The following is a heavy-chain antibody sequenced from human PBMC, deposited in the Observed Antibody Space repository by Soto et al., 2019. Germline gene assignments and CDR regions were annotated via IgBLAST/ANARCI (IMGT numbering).Heavy chain of an antibody. CDR2: IIPILGIA. V-gene: IGHV1-69*02. Sequence: QVQLVQSGAEVTKPGSSVKVSCKASGGTFSSYTISWVRQAPGQGLEWMGRIIPILGIAKYAQKFQGRVTITAYKSASTAYMELSSLRSEDTAVYSGASLPVADVAFEIWGQGTMVTVSS. CDR3: ASLPVADVAFEI. CDR1: GGTFSSYT. J-gene: IGHJ3*02. D-gene: IGHD6-19*01.